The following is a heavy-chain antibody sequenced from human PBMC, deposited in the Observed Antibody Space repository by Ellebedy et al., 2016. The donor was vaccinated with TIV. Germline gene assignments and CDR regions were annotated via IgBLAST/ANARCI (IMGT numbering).Heavy chain of an antibody. Sequence: PSETLSLTCAASGFSFSSYGMQWVRQAPGKGLEWVAVISDDGSHKYYADSVKGRFTISSDNSKNTLYLQMNSLRTEDTAVYYCAKEDWLDGNKIGSYYFHYWGQGTLVTVSS. CDR2: ISDDGSHK. CDR3: AKEDWLDGNKIGSYYFHY. CDR1: GFSFSSYG. D-gene: IGHD5-24*01. V-gene: IGHV3-30*18. J-gene: IGHJ4*02.